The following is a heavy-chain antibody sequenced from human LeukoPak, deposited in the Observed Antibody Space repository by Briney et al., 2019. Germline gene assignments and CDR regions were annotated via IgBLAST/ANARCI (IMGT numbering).Heavy chain of an antibody. V-gene: IGHV3-23*01. CDR2: ISGSGGST. CDR1: GFTFSSYA. Sequence: GGSLRLSCAASGFTFSSYAMSWVRQAPGKGLEWVSAISGSGGSTYYADSVKGRFTISRDNSKNTLYLQMNSLRAEDTAVYYCAKDSPPYDFWSGFATTHYYYGMDVWGQGTTVTVSS. CDR3: AKDSPPYDFWSGFATTHYYYGMDV. J-gene: IGHJ6*02. D-gene: IGHD3-3*01.